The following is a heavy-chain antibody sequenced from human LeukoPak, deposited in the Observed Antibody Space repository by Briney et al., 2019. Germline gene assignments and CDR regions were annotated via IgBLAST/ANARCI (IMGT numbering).Heavy chain of an antibody. J-gene: IGHJ4*02. Sequence: PGGSLRLSCAASGFTFSSYGIHWVRQARGKGLEWVAVISYDGSNKYYADSVKGRFTISRDNSKNTLYLQMNSLRAEDTAVYYCAKSGDYGDYVFDYWGQGTLVTVSS. CDR1: GFTFSSYG. V-gene: IGHV3-30*18. D-gene: IGHD4-17*01. CDR2: ISYDGSNK. CDR3: AKSGDYGDYVFDY.